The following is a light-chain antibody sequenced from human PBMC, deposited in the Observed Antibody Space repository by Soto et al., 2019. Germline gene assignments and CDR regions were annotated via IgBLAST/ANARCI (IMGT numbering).Light chain of an antibody. CDR3: QEYGSPPRT. Sequence: EIMLPQSPGTLSLSPGERATLSCRASQSFLKQYLAWYQHRPGQAPRLLIHGASTRAPGIPERFSGSASGTEFVLTISSLDLDDFAVYYCQEYGSPPRTFGEGKKVELK. CDR2: GAS. CDR1: QSFLKQY. V-gene: IGKV3-20*01. J-gene: IGKJ4*01.